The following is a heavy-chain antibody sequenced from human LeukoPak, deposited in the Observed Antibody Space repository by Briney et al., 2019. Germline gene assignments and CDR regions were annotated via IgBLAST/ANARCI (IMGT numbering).Heavy chain of an antibody. CDR2: ISYDGSNK. D-gene: IGHD1-26*01. Sequence: GGSLRLSCAASGFTFSSYWMTWVRQAPGKGLEWVAVISYDGSNKYYADSVKGRFTISRDNSKNTLYLQMNSLKTEDTAVYYCTTDGVGVEGATYDNWGQGTLVSVSS. J-gene: IGHJ4*02. CDR1: GFTFSSYW. CDR3: TTDGVGVEGATYDN. V-gene: IGHV3-30*03.